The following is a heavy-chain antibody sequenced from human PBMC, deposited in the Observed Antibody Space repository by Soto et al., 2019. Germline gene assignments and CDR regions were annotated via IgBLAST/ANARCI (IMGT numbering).Heavy chain of an antibody. Sequence: PGGSLRLSCAASGFTFDDYGMSWVRQAPGKGLEWVSGINWNGGSTGYADSVKGRFTISRDNAKNSLYLQMNSLRAEDTALYHCARDLKWDALNWFDPWGQGNLVTVSS. CDR3: ARDLKWDALNWFDP. V-gene: IGHV3-20*01. CDR1: GFTFDDYG. D-gene: IGHD1-26*01. CDR2: INWNGGST. J-gene: IGHJ5*02.